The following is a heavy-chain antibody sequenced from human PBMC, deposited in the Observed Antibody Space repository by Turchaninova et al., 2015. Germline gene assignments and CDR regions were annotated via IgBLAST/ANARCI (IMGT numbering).Heavy chain of an antibody. J-gene: IGHJ4*02. CDR1: GGSISIYY. V-gene: IGHV4-59*08. CDR3: ARSYGSGNYFDY. CDR2: IHDSGST. D-gene: IGHD3-10*01. Sequence: QVQLPESGPGLVKPSESLSLPCSVSGGSISIYYWSWIRQPPGKGLEWIGYIHDSGSTQYNPSLKSRVTMSVDTSKNQFSLKLSSVTAADTAVYYCARSYGSGNYFDYWGRGTLVTVSS.